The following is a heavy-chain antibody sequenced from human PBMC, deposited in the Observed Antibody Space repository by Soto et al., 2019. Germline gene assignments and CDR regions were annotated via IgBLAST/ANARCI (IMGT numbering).Heavy chain of an antibody. D-gene: IGHD3-3*01. V-gene: IGHV3-21*01. CDR2: ISSSSSYI. Sequence: PGGSLRLSCSASGFTVSSNYMSWVRKAPGERLEWVSSISSSSSYIYYADSVKGRFTISRDNAKNSLYLQMNSLRAEDTAVYYCARDARYDFWSGYSFDYWGQGPLVTVSS. CDR1: GFTVSSNY. J-gene: IGHJ4*02. CDR3: ARDARYDFWSGYSFDY.